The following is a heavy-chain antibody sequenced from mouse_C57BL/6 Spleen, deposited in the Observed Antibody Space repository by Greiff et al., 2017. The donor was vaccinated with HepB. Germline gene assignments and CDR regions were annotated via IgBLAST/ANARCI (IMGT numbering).Heavy chain of an antibody. D-gene: IGHD1-1*01. V-gene: IGHV5-4*03. CDR3: ARAGYYGPSWFAY. J-gene: IGHJ3*01. CDR1: GFTFSSYA. Sequence: DVKLVESGGGLVKPGGSLKLSCAASGFTFSSYAMSWVRQTPEKRLEWVATISDGGSYTYYPDNVKVRFTISRDNAKNNLYLQMSHLKSEDTAMYYCARAGYYGPSWFAYWGQGTLVTVSA. CDR2: ISDGGSYT.